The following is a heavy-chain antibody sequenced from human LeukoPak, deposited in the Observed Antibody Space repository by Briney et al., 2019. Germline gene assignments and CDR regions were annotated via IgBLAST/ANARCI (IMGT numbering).Heavy chain of an antibody. V-gene: IGHV3-23*01. Sequence: PGGSLRLSCAASGFTFSSYEMNWVRQAPEKGLEWVSAITGSGGGTYYADSVKGRFTISRDNSKNTLYLQMNSLRAEDTAVYYCAARGSVYDYYWGQGTLVTVSS. CDR3: AARGSVYDYY. CDR1: GFTFSSYE. D-gene: IGHD5/OR15-5a*01. J-gene: IGHJ4*02. CDR2: ITGSGGGT.